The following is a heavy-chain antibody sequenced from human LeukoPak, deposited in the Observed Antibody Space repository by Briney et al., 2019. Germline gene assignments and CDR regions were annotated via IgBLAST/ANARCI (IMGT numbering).Heavy chain of an antibody. CDR1: GGTFSSYA. CDR3: ASSPLSGMATITGVDY. D-gene: IGHD5-24*01. J-gene: IGHJ4*02. Sequence: PRASVKVSCKASGGTFSSYAISWVRQAPGQGLEWMGGIIPIFGTANYAQKFQGRVTITADKSTSTAYMELSSLRSEDTAVYYCASSPLSGMATITGVDYWGQGTLVTVSS. V-gene: IGHV1-69*06. CDR2: IIPIFGTA.